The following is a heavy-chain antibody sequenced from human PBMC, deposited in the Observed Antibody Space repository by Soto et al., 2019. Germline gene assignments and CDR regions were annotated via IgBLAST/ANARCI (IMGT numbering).Heavy chain of an antibody. D-gene: IGHD5-12*01. CDR3: TTVHAALGYNGRYIDY. V-gene: IGHV3-15*01. CDR2: IKSKTDGGTT. J-gene: IGHJ4*02. Sequence: PWGSLRLSCSASGFTFSNAWMSWVRQAPGKGLEWVGRIKSKTDGGTTDYAAPVKGRFTISRDDSKNTLYLQMNSLKTEDTAVYYCTTVHAALGYNGRYIDYWGQGTLVTVSS. CDR1: GFTFSNAW.